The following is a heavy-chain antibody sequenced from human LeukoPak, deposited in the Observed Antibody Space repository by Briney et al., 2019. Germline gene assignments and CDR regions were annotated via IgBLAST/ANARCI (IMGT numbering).Heavy chain of an antibody. CDR1: GFTFSSYA. V-gene: IGHV3-23*01. J-gene: IGHJ4*02. CDR2: ISGSGGST. CDR3: AKTDCSSTSCYYFDY. D-gene: IGHD2-2*01. Sequence: GGSLRLSCAASGFTFSSYAMSWVRQAPGKGLEWVSAISGSGGSTYYADSVKGRFTISRDNSKNTLYLQMNSLRAEDTAVYYCAKTDCSSTSCYYFDYWGQGTLVTVSS.